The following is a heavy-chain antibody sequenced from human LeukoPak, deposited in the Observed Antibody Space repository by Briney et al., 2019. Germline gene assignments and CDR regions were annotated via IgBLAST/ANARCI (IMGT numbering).Heavy chain of an antibody. V-gene: IGHV3-74*01. J-gene: IGHJ5*02. CDR2: INSDGSST. D-gene: IGHD3-22*01. CDR1: GFTFSSYG. Sequence: QPGGSLRLSCAASGFTFSSYGMHWVRQAPGKGLVWVSRINSDGSSTSYADSVKGRFTISRDNAKNTLYLQMNSLRAEDTAVYYCARGDRSGYYHTSGFDPWGQGSLVTVSS. CDR3: ARGDRSGYYHTSGFDP.